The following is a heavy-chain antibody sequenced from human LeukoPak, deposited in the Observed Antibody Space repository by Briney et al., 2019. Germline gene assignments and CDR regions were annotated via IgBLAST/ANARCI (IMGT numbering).Heavy chain of an antibody. J-gene: IGHJ5*01. CDR1: GFTFTTYA. D-gene: IGHD1-1*01. CDR2: VSDSGDIT. Sequence: GGSLRLSCAASGFTFTTYAMNWVRQAPGKGLEWVSFVSDSGDITYYTDSVKGRFTISRDNSINTLWLQMSSLRAEDTAVYYCVKVGTTGANNWFDSWGQGTLVTVSS. CDR3: VKVGTTGANNWFDS. V-gene: IGHV3-23*01.